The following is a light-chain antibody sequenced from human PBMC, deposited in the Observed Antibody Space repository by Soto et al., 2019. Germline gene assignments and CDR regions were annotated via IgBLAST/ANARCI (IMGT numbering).Light chain of an antibody. CDR2: KVS. V-gene: IGKV2-30*01. CDR3: MQGTHWPRT. Sequence: DVVMTQSPLSLPVILGQPASSSCRSSQSLLYSDGNTYLNWFLQRPGQSPRRLIYKVSNRDSGVPDRFSGSGSGTDFTLKISRVEAEDVGVYFCMQGTHWPRTFGQGTKLEIK. J-gene: IGKJ2*01. CDR1: QSLLYSDGNTY.